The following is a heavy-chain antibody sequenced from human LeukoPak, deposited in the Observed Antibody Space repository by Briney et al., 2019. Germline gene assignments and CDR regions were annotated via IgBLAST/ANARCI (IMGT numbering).Heavy chain of an antibody. CDR2: ISWNSGSI. Sequence: GRSLRLSCAASGFTFDDYAMHWVRQAPGKGLEWVSGISWNSGSIGYVDSVKGRFTISRDNAKNSLYLQMNSLRAEDTAVYYCARDFVGSSSWYERGYYFDYWGQGTLVTVSS. CDR1: GFTFDDYA. J-gene: IGHJ4*02. D-gene: IGHD6-13*01. CDR3: ARDFVGSSSWYERGYYFDY. V-gene: IGHV3-9*01.